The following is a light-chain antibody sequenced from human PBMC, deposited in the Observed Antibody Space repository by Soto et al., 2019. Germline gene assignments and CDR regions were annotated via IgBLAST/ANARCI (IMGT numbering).Light chain of an antibody. CDR3: QRYGLSPPFS. CDR1: QSLNRNY. Sequence: EIVLTQSPGTLSLSPGERASLSCRASQSLNRNYVAWYQQKVGQAPRLLIYATSGKATGIPDRFRGSGSGTEFNLTIARLEPEDFAVYYCQRYGLSPPFSFGPGTKFEIK. J-gene: IGKJ3*01. CDR2: ATS. V-gene: IGKV3-20*01.